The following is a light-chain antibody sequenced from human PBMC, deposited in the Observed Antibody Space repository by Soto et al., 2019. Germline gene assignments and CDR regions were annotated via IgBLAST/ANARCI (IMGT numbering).Light chain of an antibody. V-gene: IGKV1-5*01. J-gene: IGKJ1*01. CDR2: NAD. CDR1: QDMNRW. Sequence: DIQMTQSPSTLSASVGDRVTITCRASQDMNRWLAWYQQKPGKAPKILIYNADTLESGVPSRFSGSGYGTEFILTISSLQPDDFATYYCQQFSLYWAFGQGTKVDIK. CDR3: QQFSLYWA.